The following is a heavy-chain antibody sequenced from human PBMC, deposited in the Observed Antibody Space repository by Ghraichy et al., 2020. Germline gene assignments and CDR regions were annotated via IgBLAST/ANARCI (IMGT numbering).Heavy chain of an antibody. D-gene: IGHD1-26*01. CDR2: IHYSGTT. CDR1: GASISSNY. CDR3: AKEGVSGSYHYFLDY. J-gene: IGHJ4*02. Sequence: ESLNISCTVSGASISSNYWSWIRQPPGKGLEYIGYIHYSGTTKYNPSLNGRVTISADTSKNQFSLKLSSVTAADTAVYYCAKEGVSGSYHYFLDYWGQGTLVTVSS. V-gene: IGHV4-59*01.